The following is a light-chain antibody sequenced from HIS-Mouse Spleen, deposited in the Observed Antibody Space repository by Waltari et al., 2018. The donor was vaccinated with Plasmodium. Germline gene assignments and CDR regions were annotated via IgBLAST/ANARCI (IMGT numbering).Light chain of an antibody. CDR3: CSYAGSRMV. Sequence: QSALTQPASVSGSPGQSITISCTGTRSHVGSYNLVSWYQQHPGKAPKLMIYEGSKRPSGVSNRFSGSKSGNTASLTISGLQAEDEADYYCCSYAGSRMVFGGGTKLTVL. CDR1: RSHVGSYNL. J-gene: IGLJ2*01. V-gene: IGLV2-23*01. CDR2: EGS.